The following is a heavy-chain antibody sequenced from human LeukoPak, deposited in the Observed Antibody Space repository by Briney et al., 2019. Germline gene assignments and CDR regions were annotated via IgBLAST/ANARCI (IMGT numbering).Heavy chain of an antibody. D-gene: IGHD4-11*01. J-gene: IGHJ4*02. CDR3: ARGRTTLDY. CDR1: GGSISSSSYY. Sequence: SETLSLTCTVSGGSISSSSYYWGWIRQPPGKGLEWIGSIYYSGSTYYNPSLKSRVTISVDTSKNQFSLKLSSVTAADTAVYYCARGRTTLDYWGQGTLVTVSS. CDR2: IYYSGST. V-gene: IGHV4-39*07.